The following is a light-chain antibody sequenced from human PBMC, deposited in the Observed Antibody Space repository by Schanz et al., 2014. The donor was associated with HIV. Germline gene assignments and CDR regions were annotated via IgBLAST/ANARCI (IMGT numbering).Light chain of an antibody. Sequence: DIQMTQSPSTLSASVGDRVTITCRASQSISSWLAWYQQKPGEALNLLISEASTLEFGVPPRFSGSGSGTEFTLTISSLQPGDFATYYCLQYNDDVYTFGQGTKLEIK. CDR2: EAS. J-gene: IGKJ2*01. CDR1: QSISSW. CDR3: LQYNDDVYT. V-gene: IGKV1-5*03.